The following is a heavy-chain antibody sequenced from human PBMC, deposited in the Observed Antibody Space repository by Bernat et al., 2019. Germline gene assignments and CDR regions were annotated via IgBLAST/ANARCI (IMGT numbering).Heavy chain of an antibody. CDR3: ARHGVYCSGGSCYPYYYYMDV. D-gene: IGHD2-15*01. CDR1: GGSISSSLYF. Sequence: QLQLQESGPGLVKPSETLSLTCTVSGGSISSSLYFWGWIRQPPGRGLEWIATIYYSGSTYYNPSLKSRVSISVDTSKNQFSLKLSSVTAADTAVYYCARHGVYCSGGSCYPYYYYMDVWGKGTTVTVSS. J-gene: IGHJ6*03. V-gene: IGHV4-39*01. CDR2: IYYSGST.